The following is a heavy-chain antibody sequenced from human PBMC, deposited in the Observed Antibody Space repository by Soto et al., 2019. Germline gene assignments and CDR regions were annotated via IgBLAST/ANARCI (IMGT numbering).Heavy chain of an antibody. CDR3: AGPVGVGTPGALDI. CDR2: IYRGGSI. Sequence: SGGSLRLSCAASGFTVSSNYMSWVRQAPGKGLEWVSGIYRGGSIYYADSVKGRFTISRDNSKNTLYLQMNSLRAEDTAVYDCAGPVGVGTPGALDIWGQGTMVTVSS. J-gene: IGHJ3*02. V-gene: IGHV3-53*01. D-gene: IGHD3-3*01. CDR1: GFTVSSNY.